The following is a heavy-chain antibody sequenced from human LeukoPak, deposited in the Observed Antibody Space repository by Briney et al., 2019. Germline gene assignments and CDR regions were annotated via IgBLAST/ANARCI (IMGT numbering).Heavy chain of an antibody. Sequence: GGSLRLSCTVSGFTVSSNSMSWVRQAPGKGLEWVSFIYSDNTHYSDSVKGRFTISRDNSKNTLYLQMNSLRAEDTAVYYCAKDRSGYDPDRPLDYWGQGTLVTVSS. V-gene: IGHV3-66*03. J-gene: IGHJ4*02. CDR2: IYSDNT. CDR1: GFTVSSNS. D-gene: IGHD5-12*01. CDR3: AKDRSGYDPDRPLDY.